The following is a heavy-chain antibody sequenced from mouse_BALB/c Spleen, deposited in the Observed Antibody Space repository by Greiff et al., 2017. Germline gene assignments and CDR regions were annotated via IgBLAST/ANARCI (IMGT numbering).Heavy chain of an antibody. CDR1: GYTFTSYW. Sequence: QVQLQQPGAELVKPGASVKLSCKASGYTFTSYWMHWVKQRPGQGLEWIGEINPSNGRTNYNEKFKSKATLTVDKSSSTAYMQLSSLTSEDSAVYYCARWGYSYSFDYWGQGTTLTVSS. V-gene: IGHV1S81*02. J-gene: IGHJ2*01. CDR3: ARWGYSYSFDY. D-gene: IGHD2-3*01. CDR2: INPSNGRT.